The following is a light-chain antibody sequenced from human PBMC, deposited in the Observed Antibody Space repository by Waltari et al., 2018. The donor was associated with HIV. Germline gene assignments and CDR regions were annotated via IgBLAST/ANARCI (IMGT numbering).Light chain of an antibody. Sequence: QTVLTQPASVSGSLGQSLTISCIRADRHIGSYNYVSWYQHHPDKAPKLIIYDANSRPSGISFRFSGFQSGNTASLTISGLQTEDEADYYCSSYISGSTLVFGGGTKVTVL. CDR3: SSYISGSTLV. CDR2: DAN. V-gene: IGLV2-14*01. J-gene: IGLJ3*02. CDR1: DRHIGSYNY.